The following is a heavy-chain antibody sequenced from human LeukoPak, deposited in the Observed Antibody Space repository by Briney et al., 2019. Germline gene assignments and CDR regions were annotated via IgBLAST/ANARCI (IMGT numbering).Heavy chain of an antibody. CDR3: AKDTSLRWLQPAFDY. D-gene: IGHD5-24*01. J-gene: IGHJ4*02. CDR1: GFTFSSYG. CDR2: MRYDGSNK. V-gene: IGHV3-30*02. Sequence: GGSLRLSCAASGFTFSSYGMHWVRQAPGKGLEWVAFMRYDGSNKYYADSVKGRFTISRDNSKNTLYLQMNSLRAEDTAVYYCAKDTSLRWLQPAFDYWGQGTLVTVSS.